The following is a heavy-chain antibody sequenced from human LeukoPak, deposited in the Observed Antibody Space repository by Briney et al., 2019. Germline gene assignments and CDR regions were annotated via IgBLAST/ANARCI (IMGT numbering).Heavy chain of an antibody. V-gene: IGHV4-59*08. Sequence: PSETLSLTCIVSGGSINNHYWTWIRQTPGKGLEWIGDIHYTGTTKYNPSLKSRVTISIDTSKNQFSLELSSVTATDTAVYYCARLFPYYYDGSGYYEGYWGQGTLVTVSS. J-gene: IGHJ4*02. D-gene: IGHD3-22*01. CDR1: GGSINNHY. CDR3: ARLFPYYYDGSGYYEGY. CDR2: IHYTGTT.